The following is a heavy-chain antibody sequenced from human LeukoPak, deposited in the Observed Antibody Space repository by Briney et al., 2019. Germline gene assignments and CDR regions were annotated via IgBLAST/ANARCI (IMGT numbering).Heavy chain of an antibody. D-gene: IGHD1-26*01. CDR3: ARDLSGIDY. J-gene: IGHJ4*02. Sequence: ASVKVSCKASGYTFTSYAMHWVRQAPGQRLEWMGWINAGSGNTKYSQKFQGRVTITRDTSASTAYMELSSLRSEDTAVYYCARDLSGIDYWGQGTLVTVSS. CDR2: INAGSGNT. CDR1: GYTFTSYA. V-gene: IGHV1-3*01.